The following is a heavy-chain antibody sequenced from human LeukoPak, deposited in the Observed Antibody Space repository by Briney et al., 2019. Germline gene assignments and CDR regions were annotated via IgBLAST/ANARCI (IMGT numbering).Heavy chain of an antibody. CDR3: ARVYYDYLLYNGGYYWYHFGMDV. D-gene: IGHD3-9*01. Sequence: SETLSLTCAVYGESFSKYYWSWIRQPPGKGLEWIGDIYHSGNTNYNPSLTRRVTISLDTSKNQFSLKLTSVTAADTAAYYCARVYYDYLLYNGGYYWYHFGMDVWGQGTTVTVSS. CDR2: IYHSGNT. CDR1: GESFSKYY. V-gene: IGHV4-34*01. J-gene: IGHJ6*02.